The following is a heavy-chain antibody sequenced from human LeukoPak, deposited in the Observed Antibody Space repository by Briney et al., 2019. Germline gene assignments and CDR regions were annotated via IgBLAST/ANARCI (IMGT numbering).Heavy chain of an antibody. J-gene: IGHJ6*03. D-gene: IGHD5/OR15-5a*01. V-gene: IGHV3-23*01. CDR1: GFTFSDYA. CDR3: ARSGSTYYYYMDV. Sequence: LTGGSLRLSCAASGFTFSDYAMRWVRQAPGKGLEWVSGISGSGDSTYYADSVKGRFTISRDNSKNTLYLQMNSLRAEDTAVYYCARSGSTYYYYMDVWGKGTTVTVSS. CDR2: ISGSGDST.